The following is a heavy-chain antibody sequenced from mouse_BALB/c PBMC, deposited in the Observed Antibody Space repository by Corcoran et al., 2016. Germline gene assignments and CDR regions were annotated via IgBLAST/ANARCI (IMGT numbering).Heavy chain of an antibody. CDR1: GFNIKDTY. J-gene: IGHJ2*01. Sequence: EVQLQQSAAELVKPGASVKLSCTASGFNIKDTYMHGVKQRPEQGLEWIGRIDPANGNTKYDPKFQGKATITADSSSNTANLQLSGLTSEDTAVYYCGRWGNYFYWGQGTTLTVSS. CDR2: IDPANGNT. D-gene: IGHD2-1*01. V-gene: IGHV14-3*02. CDR3: GRWGNYFY.